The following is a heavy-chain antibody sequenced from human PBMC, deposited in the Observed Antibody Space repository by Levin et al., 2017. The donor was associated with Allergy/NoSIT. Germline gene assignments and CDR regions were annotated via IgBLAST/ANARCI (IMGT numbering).Heavy chain of an antibody. CDR3: ARLGTIAVAGSYWYFDL. CDR2: IYYSGST. CDR1: GGSISSFY. J-gene: IGHJ2*01. D-gene: IGHD6-13*01. Sequence: GSLRLSCTVSGGSISSFYWSWIRQPPGKGLEWIGYIYYSGSTNYNPSLKSRVTISVDTSKNQFSLKLSSVTAADTAVYYCARLGTIAVAGSYWYFDLWGRGTLVTVSS. V-gene: IGHV4-59*08.